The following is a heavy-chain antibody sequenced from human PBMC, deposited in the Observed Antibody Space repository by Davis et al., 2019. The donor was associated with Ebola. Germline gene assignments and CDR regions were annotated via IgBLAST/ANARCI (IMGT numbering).Heavy chain of an antibody. Sequence: PSETLSLTCTVSGGSISSGGYYWSWIRQHPRKGLEWIGYIYHSGTTYYNPSLKSRVNMSVDTSKNQFSLKLSSVTAADTAVYYCARGFDFGDNWGQGTLVTVSS. CDR3: ARGFDFGDN. CDR1: GGSISSGGYY. CDR2: IYHSGTT. D-gene: IGHD4/OR15-4a*01. V-gene: IGHV4-31*03. J-gene: IGHJ4*02.